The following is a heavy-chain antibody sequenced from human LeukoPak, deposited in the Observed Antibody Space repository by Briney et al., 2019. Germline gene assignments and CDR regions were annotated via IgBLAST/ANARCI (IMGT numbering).Heavy chain of an antibody. D-gene: IGHD1-26*01. J-gene: IGHJ4*02. Sequence: GGSLRLSCAASGFTFDDYAMHWVRQAPGKGLERVSAISGSGGSTYYADSVKGRFTISRDNSKNTLYLQMNSLRAEDTAVYYCAKDRGSYADYWGQGTLVTVSS. CDR1: GFTFDDYA. CDR3: AKDRGSYADY. V-gene: IGHV3-23*01. CDR2: ISGSGGST.